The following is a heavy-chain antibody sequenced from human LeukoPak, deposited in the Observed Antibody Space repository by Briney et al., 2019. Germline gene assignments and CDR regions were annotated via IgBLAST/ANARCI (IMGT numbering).Heavy chain of an antibody. V-gene: IGHV1-69*04. J-gene: IGHJ5*02. CDR2: IIPILGIA. CDR3: AKGDYSNYSDWFDP. Sequence: SVKVSCKASGGTFSSYAISWVRQAPGQGLEWMGRIIPILGIANYAQKFQGRVTITADKSTSTAYMELSSLRSEDTAVYYCAKGDYSNYSDWFDPWGQGTLVTVSS. D-gene: IGHD4-11*01. CDR1: GGTFSSYA.